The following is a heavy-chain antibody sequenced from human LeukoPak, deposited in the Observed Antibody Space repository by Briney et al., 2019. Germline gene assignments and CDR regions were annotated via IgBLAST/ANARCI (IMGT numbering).Heavy chain of an antibody. Sequence: GGSLRLSCAASGFTFSSYGMNWVRQAPGKGLEWVSSISGSGLNTYYADSVKGRFTISRDNSKNTLYLQMNSLRAEDTAVYYCARESSGYYYRFVDYWGQGTLVTVSS. V-gene: IGHV3-23*01. D-gene: IGHD3-22*01. J-gene: IGHJ4*02. CDR2: ISGSGLNT. CDR1: GFTFSSYG. CDR3: ARESSGYYYRFVDY.